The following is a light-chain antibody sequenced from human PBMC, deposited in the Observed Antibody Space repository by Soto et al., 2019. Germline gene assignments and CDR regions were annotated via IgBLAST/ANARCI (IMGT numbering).Light chain of an antibody. CDR2: DAS. CDR1: QSVSRY. V-gene: IGKV3-11*01. Sequence: EIVLTQSPATLSLSPGERATLSCRASQSVSRYLAWYQQEPGQAPRLLIYDASNRATGIPARFSGSGSGTDFTLTISRLEPEDFAVYYCQQYGSSGTLGQGTKVDIK. CDR3: QQYGSSGT. J-gene: IGKJ1*01.